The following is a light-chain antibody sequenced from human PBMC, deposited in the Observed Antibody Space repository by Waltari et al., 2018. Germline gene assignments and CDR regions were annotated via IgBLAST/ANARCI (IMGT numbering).Light chain of an antibody. Sequence: DVVMAQSPLSLPITPGQPASISCRSSQSLVHSDGKTYLSWYHQKPGQPPRRLIYQISNRDSGVPDRFGGSGAGTDFTLKISRVEAEDVGVYYCIQGTHLPYSFGQGTKVEIK. CDR2: QIS. J-gene: IGKJ2*03. CDR1: QSLVHSDGKTY. V-gene: IGKV2-30*02. CDR3: IQGTHLPYS.